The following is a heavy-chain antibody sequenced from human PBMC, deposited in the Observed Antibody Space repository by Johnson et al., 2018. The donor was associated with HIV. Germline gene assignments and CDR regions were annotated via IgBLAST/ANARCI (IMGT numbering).Heavy chain of an antibody. CDR2: ISYDVSNK. V-gene: IGHV3-30*04. D-gene: IGHD3-22*01. CDR3: AREGYDSSGYSDAFDI. CDR1: GFTFSNYA. Sequence: QVQLVESGGGVVQPGRSLRLSCAASGFTFSNYAMHWVRQAPGKGLEWVTVISYDVSNKYYADSVKGRFTISRDNSKNTLYLQMNSLRAEDTAVYYCAREGYDSSGYSDAFDIWGQGTMVTVSS. J-gene: IGHJ3*02.